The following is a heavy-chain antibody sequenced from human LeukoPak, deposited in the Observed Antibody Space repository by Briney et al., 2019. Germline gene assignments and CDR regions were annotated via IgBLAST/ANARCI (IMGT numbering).Heavy chain of an antibody. CDR3: ASDSSGYYDPYAFDI. CDR1: GGSISSSSYY. V-gene: IGHV4-39*01. J-gene: IGHJ3*02. Sequence: SETLSLTCTVSGGSISSSSYYWGWIRQPPGKGLGWIGSIYYSGSTYYNPSLKSRVTISVDTSKNQFSLKLSSVTVADTAVYYCASDSSGYYDPYAFDIWGQGTMVTVSS. D-gene: IGHD3-22*01. CDR2: IYYSGST.